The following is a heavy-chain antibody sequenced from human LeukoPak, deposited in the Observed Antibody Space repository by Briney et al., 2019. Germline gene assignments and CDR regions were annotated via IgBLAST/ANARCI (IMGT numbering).Heavy chain of an antibody. D-gene: IGHD3-10*01. Sequence: PETLSLTCAVYGGSFSGYYWSWIRQPPGKGLEWIGEINHSGSTNYNPSLKSRVTISVDTSKNQFSLKLSSVTAADTAVYYCAREPITMVRGRRGGFDYWGQGTLVTVSS. CDR3: AREPITMVRGRRGGFDY. CDR2: INHSGST. J-gene: IGHJ4*02. CDR1: GGSFSGYY. V-gene: IGHV4-34*01.